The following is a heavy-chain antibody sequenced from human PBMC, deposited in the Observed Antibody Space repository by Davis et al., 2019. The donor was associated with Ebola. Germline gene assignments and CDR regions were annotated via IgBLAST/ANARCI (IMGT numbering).Heavy chain of an antibody. CDR2: IDTDGSIT. Sequence: GESLKISCVDSEFSFRSYWFHWVRQAPGKGLEWVSRIDTDGSITDYADSVKGRFTISRDNAKNTLYLQMNSLRAEDTAVYFCARVLTTTSCCSGFAYWGQGTLVTASS. V-gene: IGHV3-74*01. J-gene: IGHJ4*02. CDR1: EFSFRSYW. CDR3: ARVLTTTSCCSGFAY. D-gene: IGHD2-2*01.